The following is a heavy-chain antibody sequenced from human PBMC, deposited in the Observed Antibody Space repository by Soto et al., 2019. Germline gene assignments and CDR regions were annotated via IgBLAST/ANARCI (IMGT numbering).Heavy chain of an antibody. CDR3: AKGGDYCSGGSCYDHYYYYYGMDV. V-gene: IGHV3-23*01. Sequence: PGGSLRLSCAAFGFTFSSYAMSWVRQAPGKXLEWVSAISGSGGSTYYADSVKGRFTISRDNSKNTLYLQMNSLRAEDTAAYYCAKGGDYCSGGSCYDHYYYYYGMDVWGQGTTVTVSS. J-gene: IGHJ6*02. D-gene: IGHD2-15*01. CDR1: GFTFSSYA. CDR2: ISGSGGST.